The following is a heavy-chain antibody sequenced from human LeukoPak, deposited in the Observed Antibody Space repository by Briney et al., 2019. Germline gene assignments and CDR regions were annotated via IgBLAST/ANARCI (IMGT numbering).Heavy chain of an antibody. J-gene: IGHJ4*02. D-gene: IGHD3-16*01. CDR1: NGSFSGYY. CDR3: ATSSGRYVGLYDH. Sequence: SETLSLTCSVYNGSFSGYYWSWIRQPPGKGLEWIGESNESGSTNYNPSLKSRVTISVDTSKDQFSLRLTSVTAADTAVYYCATSSGRYVGLYDHWGQGTLVTVSS. V-gene: IGHV4-34*01. CDR2: SNESGST.